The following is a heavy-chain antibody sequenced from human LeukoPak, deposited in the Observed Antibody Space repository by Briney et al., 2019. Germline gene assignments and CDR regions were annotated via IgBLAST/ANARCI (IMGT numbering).Heavy chain of an antibody. J-gene: IGHJ4*02. CDR3: ARAVSGSY. D-gene: IGHD1-26*01. CDR1: GVTFTNYW. CDR2: IKQDGGET. Sequence: GGALRLSCVVSGVTFTNYWMTWGRQAPGKGGEWGANIKQDGGETYYVDSVKGRFTISRDNAQNSVYLQLNSLRAEDTAVYYCARAVSGSYWGQGTLVTVSS. V-gene: IGHV3-7*01.